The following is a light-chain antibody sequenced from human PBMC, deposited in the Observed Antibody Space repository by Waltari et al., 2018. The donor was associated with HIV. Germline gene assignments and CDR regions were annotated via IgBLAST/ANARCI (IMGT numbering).Light chain of an antibody. Sequence: YVLTQAPSVSQAPGQTATLTCEGDRLGTKTVHWYQQRSGQAPVLVIYYDSERPPGIPDRFSGSNSGNTATLTISRVEDGDEADYYCQVWDTTTNEGVFGGGTKLTVL. V-gene: IGLV3-21*04. CDR2: YDS. CDR1: RLGTKT. J-gene: IGLJ3*02. CDR3: QVWDTTTNEGV.